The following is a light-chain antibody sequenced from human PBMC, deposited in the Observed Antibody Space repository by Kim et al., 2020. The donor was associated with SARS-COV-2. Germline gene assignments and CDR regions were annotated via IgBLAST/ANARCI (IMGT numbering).Light chain of an antibody. CDR3: MQALQTPLT. J-gene: IGKJ4*01. CDR2: LGS. Sequence: DIVMTQSPLSLPVTXGEPASISCRSSQNLLHRNGYNYLDWYVQKPGQSPQLLIYLGSNRASGVPDRFTGSGSGTDFTLKISRVEAEDVGIYYCMQALQTPLTFGGGTKVDIK. V-gene: IGKV2-28*01. CDR1: QNLLHRNGYNY.